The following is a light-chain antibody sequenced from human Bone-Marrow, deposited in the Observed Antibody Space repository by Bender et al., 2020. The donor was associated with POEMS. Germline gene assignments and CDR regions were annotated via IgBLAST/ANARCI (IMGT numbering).Light chain of an antibody. CDR1: SSDIGTYNF. CDR2: EVN. CDR3: SSYAGNDIL. V-gene: IGLV2-8*01. J-gene: IGLJ2*01. Sequence: QSALTQPPSVSGSPGQSVTISCTGTSSDIGTYNFVSWYQQDPGKAPKLMIYEVNKRPSGVPDRFSGSKSANAASLTVSGLQAEDEADYYCSSYAGNDILFGGGTKLTVL.